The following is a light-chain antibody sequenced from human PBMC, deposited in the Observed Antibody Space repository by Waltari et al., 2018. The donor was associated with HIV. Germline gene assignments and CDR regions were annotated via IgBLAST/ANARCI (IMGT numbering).Light chain of an antibody. Sequence: QSALTQPASVSGSPGQSITISCPRTSNNVGTYNCVSWYQHHPGKAPKLIIYDVNSRPSGVSSRFSGSKSGSTASLTIAGLQDEDEAYYYCNSYTISSTWMFGGGTKLTVL. CDR1: SNNVGTYNC. CDR3: NSYTISSTWM. CDR2: DVN. V-gene: IGLV2-14*03. J-gene: IGLJ3*02.